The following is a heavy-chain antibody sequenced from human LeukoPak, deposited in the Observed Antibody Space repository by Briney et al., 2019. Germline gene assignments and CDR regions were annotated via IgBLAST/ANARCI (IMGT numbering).Heavy chain of an antibody. V-gene: IGHV3-23*01. Sequence: PGGSLRLSCAASGFTFSSYAMSWVRQAPGKGLEWVSAISGSGGSTYYADSVKGRFTISRDNSKNTLYLQMSSLRAEDTAVYYCAKSPVVKRTWIQLWSGDYYYYMDVWGKGTTVTVSS. D-gene: IGHD5-18*01. CDR3: AKSPVVKRTWIQLWSGDYYYYMDV. CDR2: ISGSGGST. J-gene: IGHJ6*03. CDR1: GFTFSSYA.